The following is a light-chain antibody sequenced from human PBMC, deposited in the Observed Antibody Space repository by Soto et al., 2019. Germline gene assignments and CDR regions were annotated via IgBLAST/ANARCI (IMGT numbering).Light chain of an antibody. V-gene: IGKV3-15*01. CDR3: QQYKNWPWT. CDR2: GAS. CDR1: QSVTSN. J-gene: IGKJ1*01. Sequence: EIVRTQCPATLSVSPGERATLSCRASQSVTSNLAWYQQKPGQAPRLLIYGASTRATGIPARFSGSGSGTEFTLTISSLQSEDFAVYYCQQYKNWPWTFGQGTKVEIK.